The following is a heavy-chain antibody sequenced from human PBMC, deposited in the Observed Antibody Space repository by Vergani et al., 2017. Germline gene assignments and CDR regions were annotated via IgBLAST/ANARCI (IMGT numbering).Heavy chain of an antibody. V-gene: IGHV1-69*02. CDR1: GGPFSSYT. J-gene: IGHJ4*02. CDR3: ARASGYSSSWFDY. CDR2: IIPILGIA. D-gene: IGHD6-13*01. Sequence: QAQLVQSGAEVKKPGSSVKVSCKASGGPFSSYTISWVRQAPGQGLEWMGRIIPILGIANYAQKFQGRVTITADKSTSRAYMELSSLRSEDTAVYYCARASGYSSSWFDYWGQGTLVTVSS.